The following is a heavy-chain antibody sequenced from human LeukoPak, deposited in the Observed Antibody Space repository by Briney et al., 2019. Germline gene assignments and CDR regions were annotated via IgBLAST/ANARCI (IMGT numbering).Heavy chain of an antibody. V-gene: IGHV3-21*01. J-gene: IGHJ4*02. CDR2: ISGRSGRT. CDR3: ARQPYSYGYFDY. CDR1: GFTFRNSG. D-gene: IGHD5-18*01. Sequence: GGSLRLSCAASGFTFRNSGMTWARQAPGKGLEWVSAISGRSGRTYYADSVKGRFTISRDNAKNSLYLQMNSLRAEDTAVYYCARQPYSYGYFDYWGQGTLVTVSS.